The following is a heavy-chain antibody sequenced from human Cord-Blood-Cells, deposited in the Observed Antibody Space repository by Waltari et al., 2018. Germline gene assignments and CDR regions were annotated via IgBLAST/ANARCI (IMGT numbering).Heavy chain of an antibody. J-gene: IGHJ4*02. CDR3: ARDKGGSGYVDGFDY. CDR2: IIPIFGTA. Sequence: QVQLVQSGAEVKKPGSSVKVSCKASGGTFSSYAIRCVRQAPGQGLEWMGGIIPIFGTANYAQKFQGRVTITADESTSTAYMELSSLRSEDTAVYYCARDKGGSGYVDGFDYWGQGTLVTVSS. D-gene: IGHD5-12*01. V-gene: IGHV1-69*01. CDR1: GGTFSSYA.